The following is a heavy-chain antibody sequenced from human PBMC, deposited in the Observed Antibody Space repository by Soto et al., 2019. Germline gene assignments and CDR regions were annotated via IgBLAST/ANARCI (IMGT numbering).Heavy chain of an antibody. Sequence: SPTLSLTCAISGDSVSSNSAAWNWIRQSPSRGLEWLGRTYYRSKWYNDYAVSVKSRITINPDTSKNQFSLQLNSVTPEDTAVYYCARVFSSSWYTSFKIDYWGQGTLVTVSS. CDR2: TYYRSKWYN. V-gene: IGHV6-1*01. D-gene: IGHD6-13*01. CDR1: GDSVSSNSAA. CDR3: ARVFSSSWYTSFKIDY. J-gene: IGHJ4*02.